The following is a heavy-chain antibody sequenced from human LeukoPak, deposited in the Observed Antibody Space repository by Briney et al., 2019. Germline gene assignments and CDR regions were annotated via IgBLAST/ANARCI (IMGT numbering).Heavy chain of an antibody. CDR3: EVGLQHLYSHPRSDYTAY. V-gene: IGHV3-30*02. CDR2: IRYDGSNK. Sequence: GGSLRLSYASCIYTFSLFCILCVSQAPGKGLEWVAFIRYDGSNKYYADSVKGRFTISRDNSKNTLYLQMNSLIAEDTAVYYREVGLQHLYSHPRSDYTAYWGKGTLVTVSS. D-gene: IGHD3-22*01. CDR1: IYTFSLFC. J-gene: IGHJ4*02.